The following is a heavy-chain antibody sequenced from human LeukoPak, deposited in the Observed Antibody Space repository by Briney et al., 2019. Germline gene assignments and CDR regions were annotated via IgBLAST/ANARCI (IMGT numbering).Heavy chain of an antibody. CDR1: GFTFSSYS. Sequence: GGSLRLSCAASGFTFSSYSMNWVRQAPGKGLEWVSSISSSSSYIYYADSVKGRFTISRDNAKNSLYLQMNSLRAEDTAVYYCARDLPGIAVAACTDAFDIWGQGTMVTVSS. CDR2: ISSSSSYI. CDR3: ARDLPGIAVAACTDAFDI. J-gene: IGHJ3*02. V-gene: IGHV3-21*01. D-gene: IGHD6-19*01.